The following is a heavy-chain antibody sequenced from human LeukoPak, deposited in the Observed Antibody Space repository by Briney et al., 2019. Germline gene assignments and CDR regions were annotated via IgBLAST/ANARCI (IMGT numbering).Heavy chain of an antibody. Sequence: PGGSLRLSCAASGFTFSSYWMSWVRQAPGKGLEWVAVIWYDGSNKYYADSVKGRFTISRDNSKNTLYLQVNSLRAEDTAVYYCARDELAVAKKGFLDSWGQGTLVTVSS. CDR1: GFTFSSYW. J-gene: IGHJ4*02. CDR3: ARDELAVAKKGFLDS. V-gene: IGHV3-33*08. CDR2: IWYDGSNK. D-gene: IGHD6-19*01.